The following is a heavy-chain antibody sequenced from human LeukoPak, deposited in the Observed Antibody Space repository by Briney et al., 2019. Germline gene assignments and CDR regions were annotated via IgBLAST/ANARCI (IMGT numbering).Heavy chain of an antibody. Sequence: ASVKVSCKASGYTLTSYGISWVRQAPGQGLQWMGWISAYNGNTNYAQKLQGRVTMTTDTSTSTAYMELRSLRSDDTAVYYCARGLRKSTSQPFDPWGQGTLVTVSS. CDR1: GYTLTSYG. D-gene: IGHD2-2*01. CDR3: ARGLRKSTSQPFDP. V-gene: IGHV1-18*01. CDR2: ISAYNGNT. J-gene: IGHJ5*02.